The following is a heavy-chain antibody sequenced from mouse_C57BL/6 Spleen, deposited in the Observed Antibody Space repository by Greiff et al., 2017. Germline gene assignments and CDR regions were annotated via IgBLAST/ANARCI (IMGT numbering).Heavy chain of an antibody. V-gene: IGHV1-55*01. CDR1: GYTFTSYW. D-gene: IGHD2-5*01. CDR3: ARYSNYYYAMYY. CDR2: LYPGSGST. J-gene: IGHJ4*01. Sequence: QVQLQQPGAELVKPGASVKLSCKASGYTFTSYWITWVKQRPGQGLEWIGDLYPGSGSTNYNEKFKSKATLTVDTSSSTAYMQLSSLTSEDSAVYYCARYSNYYYAMYYWGQGTSVTVSS.